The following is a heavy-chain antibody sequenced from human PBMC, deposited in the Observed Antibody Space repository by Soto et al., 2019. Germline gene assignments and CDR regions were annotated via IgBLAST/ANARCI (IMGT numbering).Heavy chain of an antibody. CDR1: GFTFSSYA. D-gene: IGHD1-26*01. J-gene: IGHJ4*02. Sequence: EEQLLESGGGLIQPGGSLGLSCAASGFTFSSYAMSWVRQAPGKGLEWVLSVSRGGDSAYYADFAKGRFTISRDNSKNTLYLQMNSLRAEDTALYYCAKASGSIDSYWEWGQGTLVTVSS. V-gene: IGHV3-23*01. CDR2: VSRGGDSA. CDR3: AKASGSIDSYWE.